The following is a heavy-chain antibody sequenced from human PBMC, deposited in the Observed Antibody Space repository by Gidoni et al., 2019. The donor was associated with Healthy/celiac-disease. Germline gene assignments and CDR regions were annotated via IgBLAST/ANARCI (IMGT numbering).Heavy chain of an antibody. Sequence: EVQLLESGGGLVQPGGSLRLSCAASGFTFSSYAMSWVRQAPGKGLEWVSAISGSGGSTYYADSVKGRFTISRDNSKNTLYLQMNSLRAEDTAVYYCAKDLGYSGYDLGWFDPWGQGTLVTVSS. J-gene: IGHJ5*02. CDR2: ISGSGGST. D-gene: IGHD5-12*01. CDR1: GFTFSSYA. V-gene: IGHV3-23*01. CDR3: AKDLGYSGYDLGWFDP.